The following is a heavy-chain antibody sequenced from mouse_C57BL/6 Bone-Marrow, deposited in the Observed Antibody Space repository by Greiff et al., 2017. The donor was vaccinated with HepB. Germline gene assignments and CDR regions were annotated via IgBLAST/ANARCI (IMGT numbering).Heavy chain of an antibody. CDR3: ASYDYDGNPYAMDY. Sequence: QVQLQQPGAELVKPGASVKLSCKASGYTFTSYWMHWVKQRPGRGLEWIGRIDPNSGGTKYNEKFKSKATLTVDKPSSTAYMQRSSLTSEDSAVYYCASYDYDGNPYAMDYWGQGTSVTVSS. J-gene: IGHJ4*01. CDR2: IDPNSGGT. CDR1: GYTFTSYW. D-gene: IGHD2-4*01. V-gene: IGHV1-72*01.